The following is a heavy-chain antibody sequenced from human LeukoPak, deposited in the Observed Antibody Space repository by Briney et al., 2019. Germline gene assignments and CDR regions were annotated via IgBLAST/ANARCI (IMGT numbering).Heavy chain of an antibody. CDR1: GGSISSYY. CDR3: ARSSTGDLPLTDY. D-gene: IGHD7-27*01. Sequence: PSETLSLTCTVSGGSISSYYWSWIRQPPGKGLEWIGYIYYSGSTNYNPSLKSRVTISVDTSKNQFSLKLSSVTAADTAVYYCARSSTGDLPLTDYWGQGTLVTVSS. CDR2: IYYSGST. J-gene: IGHJ4*02. V-gene: IGHV4-59*08.